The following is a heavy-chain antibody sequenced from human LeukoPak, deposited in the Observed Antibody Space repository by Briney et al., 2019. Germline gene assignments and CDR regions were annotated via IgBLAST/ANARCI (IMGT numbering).Heavy chain of an antibody. Sequence: SETLSLTCTVSGGSISTNGYYWGWIRQPPGKGLEWIGTIYYSGSSYYNPSLRSRVSISVDTSRTQFSLGLSSVTAADTAVYYCARHMPLRITMVRGVIGNWGQGALVTVSS. J-gene: IGHJ4*02. V-gene: IGHV4-39*01. CDR3: ARHMPLRITMVRGVIGN. CDR1: GGSISTNGYY. D-gene: IGHD3-10*01. CDR2: IYYSGSS.